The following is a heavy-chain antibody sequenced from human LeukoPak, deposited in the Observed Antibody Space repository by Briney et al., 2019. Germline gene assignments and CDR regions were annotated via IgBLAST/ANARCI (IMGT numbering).Heavy chain of an antibody. CDR2: IYTSGST. D-gene: IGHD6-13*01. CDR1: GGSISSYY. V-gene: IGHV4-4*07. CDR3: ARLCEWNSSWYSGGYFDY. Sequence: SETLSLTCTVSGGSISSYYWSWIRQPAGKGLEWIGRIYTSGSTNYNPSLKSRVTMSVDTSKNQFSLKLSSVTAADTAVYYCARLCEWNSSWYSGGYFDYWGQGTLVTVSS. J-gene: IGHJ4*02.